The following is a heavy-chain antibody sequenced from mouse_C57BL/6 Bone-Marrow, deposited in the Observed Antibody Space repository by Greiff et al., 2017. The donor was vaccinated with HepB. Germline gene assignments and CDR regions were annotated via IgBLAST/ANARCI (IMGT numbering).Heavy chain of an antibody. D-gene: IGHD1-1*01. Sequence: VQLQQSGAELVKPGASVKISCKASGYAFSSYWMNWVKQRPGKGLEWIGQIYPGDGDTNYNGKFKGKATLTADKSSSTAYMQLSSLTSEDSAVDFCARSGTTVVVSDDWGQGTTLTVSA. CDR3: ARSGTTVVVSDD. J-gene: IGHJ2*01. CDR2: IYPGDGDT. V-gene: IGHV1-80*01. CDR1: GYAFSSYW.